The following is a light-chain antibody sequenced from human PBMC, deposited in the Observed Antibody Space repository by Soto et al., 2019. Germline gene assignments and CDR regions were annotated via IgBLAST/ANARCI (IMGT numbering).Light chain of an antibody. Sequence: DIQMTQSPSSLSASVGDRVTITCGASQSIRSWLAWYQQRPGKAPKLLIYDASSLESGVPSRFSGSGSGTEFTLTISSLQPDDFATYYCQQYNSYSPAFGQGTKVDI. CDR1: QSIRSW. CDR3: QQYNSYSPA. J-gene: IGKJ1*01. V-gene: IGKV1-5*01. CDR2: DAS.